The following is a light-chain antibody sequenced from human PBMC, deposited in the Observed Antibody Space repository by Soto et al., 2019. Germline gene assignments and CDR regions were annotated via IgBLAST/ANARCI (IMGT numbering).Light chain of an antibody. CDR2: STS. V-gene: IGLV7-43*01. CDR3: LPAFGDALLV. CDR1: TGAVTSTYY. Sequence: QAVVTQEPSLTVSPGGTVTLTCASSTGAVTSTYYPYWFQQKPGQAPRPLIYSTSSRHSWTPARFSGSLLGGKAALTVSGVHPEDEAEYHCLPAFGDALLVFGGGTKLTVL. J-gene: IGLJ2*01.